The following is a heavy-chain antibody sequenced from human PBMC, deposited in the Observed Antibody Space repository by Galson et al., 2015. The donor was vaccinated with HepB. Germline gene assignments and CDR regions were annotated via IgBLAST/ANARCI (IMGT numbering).Heavy chain of an antibody. Sequence: SLRLSCAASGFTFSSYSMNWVRQAPGKGLEWVSYISSSSSTIYYADSVKGRFTISRDNAKNSLYLQMNSLRAEDTAVYYCARDYYDSSGYYDSEDPWTLAWYFDLWGRGTLVTVSS. CDR2: ISSSSSTI. CDR3: ARDYYDSSGYYDSEDPWTLAWYFDL. V-gene: IGHV3-48*04. D-gene: IGHD3-22*01. CDR1: GFTFSSYS. J-gene: IGHJ2*01.